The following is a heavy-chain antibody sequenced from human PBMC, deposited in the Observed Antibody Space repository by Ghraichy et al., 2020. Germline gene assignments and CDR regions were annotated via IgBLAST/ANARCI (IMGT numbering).Heavy chain of an antibody. J-gene: IGHJ4*02. CDR3: AKVGLRYFDWPYFDY. CDR1: GFTFSSYG. CDR2: ISYDGSNK. Sequence: GGSLRLSCAASGFTFSSYGMHWVRPAPGKGLEWVAVISYDGSNKYYADSVKGRFTISRDNSKNTLYLQMNSLRAEDTAVYYCAKVGLRYFDWPYFDYWGQGTLVTVSS. D-gene: IGHD3-9*01. V-gene: IGHV3-30*18.